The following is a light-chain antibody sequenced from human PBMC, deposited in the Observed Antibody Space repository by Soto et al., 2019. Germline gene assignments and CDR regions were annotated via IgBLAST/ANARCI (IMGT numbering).Light chain of an antibody. J-gene: IGKJ1*01. V-gene: IGKV3-20*01. Sequence: VLSQSPGRLSFSRGERATLSCRASQSVPSTYFAWYQQKSGQPPRLLISGTSNRTTGIPDRFSGSGSGRDFTLTISRLEPEDFAVYFCQQFGNSPWTFGQGTKVDIK. CDR2: GTS. CDR3: QQFGNSPWT. CDR1: QSVPSTY.